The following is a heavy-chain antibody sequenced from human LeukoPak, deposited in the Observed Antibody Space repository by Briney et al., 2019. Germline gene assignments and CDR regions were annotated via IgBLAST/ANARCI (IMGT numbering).Heavy chain of an antibody. J-gene: IGHJ4*02. Sequence: GGSLRLSCAASGFTFSGSAMHWVRQASGKGLEWVGRIRSKANSYATAYAASVKGRFTISIDDSKNTAYLQMNSLKTEDTAVYYCTRLGTKWYFDYWGQGTLVTVSS. D-gene: IGHD2-8*01. CDR3: TRLGTKWYFDY. V-gene: IGHV3-73*01. CDR1: GFTFSGSA. CDR2: IRSKANSYAT.